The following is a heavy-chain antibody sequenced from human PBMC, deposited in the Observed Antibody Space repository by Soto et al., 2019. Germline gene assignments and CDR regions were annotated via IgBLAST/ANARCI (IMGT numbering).Heavy chain of an antibody. V-gene: IGHV3-30*04. Sequence: QVQLVESGGRVVHPGTSLRLSCEGSGFSFNSYAMHWVRQAPGKGLEWVAAITFDGSSQFYAGSVRGRFTISRDNSRNTLFLDMTSLRTEDTAMYFCAKDRPGYCSDGLCYEHFHYGMDVWGQGTTVTV. J-gene: IGHJ6*02. D-gene: IGHD2-15*01. CDR3: AKDRPGYCSDGLCYEHFHYGMDV. CDR1: GFSFNSYA. CDR2: ITFDGSSQ.